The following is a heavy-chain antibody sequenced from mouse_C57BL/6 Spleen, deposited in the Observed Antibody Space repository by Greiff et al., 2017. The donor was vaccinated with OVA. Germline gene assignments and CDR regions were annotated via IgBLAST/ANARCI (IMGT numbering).Heavy chain of an antibody. CDR3: ARHGFSRGYAMDY. J-gene: IGHJ4*01. D-gene: IGHD2-2*01. CDR1: GYSITSGYY. V-gene: IGHV3-6*01. Sequence: VQLQQSGPGLVKPSQSLSLTCSVTGYSITSGYYWNWIRQFPGNKLEWMGYISYDGSNNYNPSLKNRISITRDTSKNQFFLKLNSVTTEDTATYYCARHGFSRGYAMDYWGQGTSVTVSS. CDR2: ISYDGSN.